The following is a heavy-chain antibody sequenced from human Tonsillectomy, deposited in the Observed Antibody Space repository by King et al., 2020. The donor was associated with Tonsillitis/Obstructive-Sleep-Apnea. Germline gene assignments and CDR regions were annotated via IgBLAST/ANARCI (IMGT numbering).Heavy chain of an antibody. D-gene: IGHD1-1*01. CDR2: INHSGST. CDR1: GGSFSGYY. V-gene: IGHV4-34*01. Sequence: QVQLQQWGAGLLKPSETLSLTCAVYGGSFSGYYWTWLRQPPGKGLEWIGEINHSGSTNFNPFLKSRVTISVDTSKNQFSLRLNSVTAADTAVYYCAGGDQLTQFDYWGQGTLVTVSS. J-gene: IGHJ4*02. CDR3: AGGDQLTQFDY.